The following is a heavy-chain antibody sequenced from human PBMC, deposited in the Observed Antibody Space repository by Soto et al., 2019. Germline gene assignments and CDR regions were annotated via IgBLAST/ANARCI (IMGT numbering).Heavy chain of an antibody. J-gene: IGHJ4*02. Sequence: SETLSLTCTVSGGSISSYYWSWIRQPPGKGLEWIGYIYYSGSTNYNPSLKSRVTISVEKSKNQVSLELSSMTAADTAVYYCARGGDWQFDYWGQGTLVTVSS. D-gene: IGHD2-21*02. CDR1: GGSISSYY. CDR2: IYYSGST. CDR3: ARGGDWQFDY. V-gene: IGHV4-59*12.